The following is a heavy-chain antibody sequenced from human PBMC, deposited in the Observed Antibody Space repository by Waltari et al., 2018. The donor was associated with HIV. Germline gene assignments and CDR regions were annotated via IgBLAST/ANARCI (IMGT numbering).Heavy chain of an antibody. J-gene: IGHJ4*02. Sequence: QVQLVQSGAEVKKPGASVKVSCKASGYTFTSYYMHWVRRAPGQGLEWMGIINPSGGSTSYAQKVQGRVTMTRDTSTSTVYMELSSLRSEDTAVYYCAINKVAATHQSPFDYWGQGTLVTVSS. CDR3: AINKVAATHQSPFDY. CDR1: GYTFTSYY. V-gene: IGHV1-46*01. CDR2: INPSGGST. D-gene: IGHD2-15*01.